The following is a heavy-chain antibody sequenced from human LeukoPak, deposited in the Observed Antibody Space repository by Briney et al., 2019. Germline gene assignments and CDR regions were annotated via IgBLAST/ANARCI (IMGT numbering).Heavy chain of an antibody. D-gene: IGHD1-26*01. J-gene: IGHJ4*02. CDR1: GGSFSGYY. V-gene: IGHV4-34*01. Sequence: SETLSLTCAVYGGSFSGYYWSWIRQPPGKGLEWIGEINHSGSTNYNPSLKSRVTISVDTSKNQFSLKLSSVTAADTAVYYCARARGAPGYWGQGTLVTVSS. CDR2: INHSGST. CDR3: ARARGAPGY.